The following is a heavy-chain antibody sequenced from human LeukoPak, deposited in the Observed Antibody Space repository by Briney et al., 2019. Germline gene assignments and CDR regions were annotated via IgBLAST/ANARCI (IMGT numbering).Heavy chain of an antibody. CDR1: GFSVGANF. J-gene: IGHJ4*02. D-gene: IGHD3-22*01. Sequence: PGGSLRLSCAASGFSVGANFMSWVRQAPGKGLEWLSVIYSGGATYYADSVKGRFTISRDILKNTLFLQMNSLRAEDTAVYYCARDRGYYGRSGYFYDSNWGQGTLVTVSS. V-gene: IGHV3-66*01. CDR3: ARDRGYYGRSGYFYDSN. CDR2: IYSGGAT.